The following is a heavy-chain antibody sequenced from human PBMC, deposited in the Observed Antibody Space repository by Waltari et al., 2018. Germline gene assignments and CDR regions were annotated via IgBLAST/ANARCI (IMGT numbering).Heavy chain of an antibody. V-gene: IGHV1-69*01. Sequence: QVQLVQSGAEVKKPGSSVQVSCNASGGTSSSYAISWVRPAPGQGLAWMGGISPIFGTANYAQKVQGRVKITADESTSTAYMELSSLRSEDTAVYYCARVGRGIAAAGRSYWGQGTLVTVSS. CDR1: GGTSSSYA. CDR2: ISPIFGTA. J-gene: IGHJ4*02. D-gene: IGHD6-13*01. CDR3: ARVGRGIAAAGRSY.